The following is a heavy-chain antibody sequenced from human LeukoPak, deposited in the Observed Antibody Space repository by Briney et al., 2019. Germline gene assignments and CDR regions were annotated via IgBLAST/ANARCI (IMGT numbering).Heavy chain of an antibody. D-gene: IGHD6-13*01. J-gene: IGHJ5*02. V-gene: IGHV3-30*18. CDR2: ISYDGSNK. Sequence: PGGSLRLSCAPSGFTFSSYGMHWVRQAPGKGLEWVAFISYDGSNKYYADSVKGRFTISRDNSKNTLYLQTNSLRAEDTAVYYCAKDRSSSWDWFDHWGQGTLVTVSS. CDR1: GFTFSSYG. CDR3: AKDRSSSWDWFDH.